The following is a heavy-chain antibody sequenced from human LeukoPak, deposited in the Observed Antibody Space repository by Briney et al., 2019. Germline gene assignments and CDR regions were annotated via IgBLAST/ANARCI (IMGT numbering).Heavy chain of an antibody. J-gene: IGHJ4*02. CDR1: GYTFTSYD. CDR3: ARDIVDSYYFDY. D-gene: IGHD1-26*01. Sequence: GASVKVSCKASGYTFTSYDINWVRQAPGQGLEWMGWINPNSGGTNYAQKFQGRVTMTRDTSISTAYMELSRLRSDDTAVYYCARDIVDSYYFDYWGQGTLVTVSS. V-gene: IGHV1-2*02. CDR2: INPNSGGT.